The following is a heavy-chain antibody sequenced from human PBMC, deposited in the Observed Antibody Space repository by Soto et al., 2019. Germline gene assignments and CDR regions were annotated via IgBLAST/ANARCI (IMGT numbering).Heavy chain of an antibody. J-gene: IGHJ4*02. CDR3: ARSRGRYGSTYFDY. V-gene: IGHV4-59*01. CDR2: IYYSGST. D-gene: IGHD3-10*01. CDR1: GGSISSYY. Sequence: SETLSLTCTVSGGSISSYYWSWIRQPPGKGLEWIGYIYYSGSTNYNPSLKSRVTISVDTSKNQFSLKLSSVTAADTAVYYCARSRGRYGSTYFDYWGQGTLVTVS.